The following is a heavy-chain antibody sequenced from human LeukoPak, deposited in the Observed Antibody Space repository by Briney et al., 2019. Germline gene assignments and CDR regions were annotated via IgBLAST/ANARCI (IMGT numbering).Heavy chain of an antibody. CDR2: INSDGSST. Sequence: GGSLRLSCAASGFTFSSYWMHWVRQAPGKGLVWVSRINSDGSSTSYADSVKGRFTISRDNAKNTLYLQTNSLRAEDTAVYYCARDYLRGSSGWDNWFDPWGQGTLVTVSS. CDR1: GFTFSSYW. J-gene: IGHJ5*02. D-gene: IGHD6-19*01. V-gene: IGHV3-74*01. CDR3: ARDYLRGSSGWDNWFDP.